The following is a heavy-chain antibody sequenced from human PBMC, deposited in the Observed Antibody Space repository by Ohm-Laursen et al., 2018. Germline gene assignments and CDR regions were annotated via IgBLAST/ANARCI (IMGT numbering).Heavy chain of an antibody. J-gene: IGHJ5*02. V-gene: IGHV3-9*01. CDR1: GFTFDDYA. CDR2: ISWNSGSI. Sequence: SLRLSCAASGFTFDDYAMHWVRQAPGKGLEWVSGISWNSGSIGYADSVKGRFTISRDNAKNSLYLQMNSLRAEDTALYYCAKDGRVSSGWYYGWFDPWGQGTLVTVSS. CDR3: AKDGRVSSGWYYGWFDP. D-gene: IGHD6-19*01.